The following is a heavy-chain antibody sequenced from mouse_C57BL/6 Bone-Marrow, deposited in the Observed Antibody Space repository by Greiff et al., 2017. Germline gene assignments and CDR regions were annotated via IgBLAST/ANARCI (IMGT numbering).Heavy chain of an antibody. CDR3: TTYYYGSSYGDWYFDV. Sequence: EVKLQESGAELVRPGASVKLSCTASGFNIKDDYMHWVKQRPEQGLEWIGWIDPENGDTEYASKFQGKATITADTSSNTAYLQLSRLTSEDTAVYYCTTYYYGSSYGDWYFDVWGTGTTVTVSA. CDR1: GFNIKDDY. CDR2: IDPENGDT. D-gene: IGHD1-1*01. J-gene: IGHJ1*03. V-gene: IGHV14-4*01.